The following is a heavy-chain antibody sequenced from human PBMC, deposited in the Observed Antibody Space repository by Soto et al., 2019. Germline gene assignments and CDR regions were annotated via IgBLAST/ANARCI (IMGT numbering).Heavy chain of an antibody. Sequence: GASVKVSCKASGYTFTGYYMHWVRQAPGQGLEWMGWINPNSGGTNYAQKFQGWVTMTRDTSISTAYMELSRLRSDDTAVYYCARDQTPRVRGYCSSTSCYYYYYGMDVWGQGTTVTVSS. CDR2: INPNSGGT. CDR1: GYTFTGYY. CDR3: ARDQTPRVRGYCSSTSCYYYYYGMDV. D-gene: IGHD2-2*01. V-gene: IGHV1-2*04. J-gene: IGHJ6*02.